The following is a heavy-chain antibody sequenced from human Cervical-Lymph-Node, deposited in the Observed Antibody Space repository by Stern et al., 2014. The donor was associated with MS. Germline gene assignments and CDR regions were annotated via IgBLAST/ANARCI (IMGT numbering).Heavy chain of an antibody. Sequence: QLQLQESGPGLVKPAETLSLTCTISGGSITSHYWSWIRQPPGKGLEYIGYVYYTGTTNYNPSLNGRGAISVDTSKNQFFLKLSSVTAADTAVYFCARDEGGSYDHWGQGTLVTVSS. D-gene: IGHD1-26*01. CDR1: GGSITSHY. J-gene: IGHJ4*02. CDR3: ARDEGGSYDH. CDR2: VYYTGTT. V-gene: IGHV4-59*11.